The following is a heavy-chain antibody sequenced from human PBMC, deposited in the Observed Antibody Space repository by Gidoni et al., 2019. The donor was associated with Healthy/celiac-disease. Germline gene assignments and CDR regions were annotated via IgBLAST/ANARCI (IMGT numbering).Heavy chain of an antibody. CDR1: GGSFSGYY. D-gene: IGHD5-18*01. V-gene: IGHV4-34*01. J-gene: IGHJ3*02. CDR3: AGVDTAMVMRIGAFDI. Sequence: QVQLQQWGAGLLKPSETLSLTCAVYGGSFSGYYWSWIRQPPGKGLEWIGEINHSGSTNYNPSLKSRVTISLDTSKNQFSLKLSSVTAADTAVYYCAGVDTAMVMRIGAFDIWGQGTMVTVSS. CDR2: INHSGST.